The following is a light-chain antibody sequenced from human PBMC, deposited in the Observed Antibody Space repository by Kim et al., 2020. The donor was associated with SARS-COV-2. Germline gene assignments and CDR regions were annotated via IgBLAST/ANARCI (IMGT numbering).Light chain of an antibody. CDR1: QSVSSSY. CDR3: QQYDMSPLT. V-gene: IGKV3-20*01. CDR2: GAS. J-gene: IGKJ4*01. Sequence: EIVLTQSPGPLSLSPGERATLSCRASQSVSSSYLAWYQQKPGQAPRLLIYGASSRATGIPDRFSCSESGTDFTLTISRLEPEDFAVYYCQQYDMSPLTFGGGTKVDIK.